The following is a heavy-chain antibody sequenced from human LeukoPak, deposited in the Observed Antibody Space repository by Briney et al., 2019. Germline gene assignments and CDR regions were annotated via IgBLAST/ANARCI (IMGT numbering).Heavy chain of an antibody. CDR3: AHFLGLFGSWVH. D-gene: IGHD1-26*01. CDR2: TSWNVDN. J-gene: IGHJ4*02. Sequence: ASGPTLLQPTPPLTLTFSISGFSLSTSGVGEGRIRHPPVKGREWLTVTSWNVDNRYNQSRQNRITITKETLKNQVARTMPNMDPVDTATYYCAHFLGLFGSWVHWGQGTLVTVSP. CDR1: GFSLSTSGVG. V-gene: IGHV2-5*01.